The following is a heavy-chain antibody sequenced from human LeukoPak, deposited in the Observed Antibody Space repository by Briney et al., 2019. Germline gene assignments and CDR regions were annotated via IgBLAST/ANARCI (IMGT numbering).Heavy chain of an antibody. D-gene: IGHD3-22*01. CDR3: AKELIVGTMIVGRQFDY. CDR2: IWYDGSNK. J-gene: IGHJ4*02. Sequence: PGGSLRLSCAASGFTFSSYGMHWVRQAPGKGLEWVAVIWYDGSNKYYADSVKGRFTISRDNSKNTLYLQMNSLRAEDTAVYYCAKELIVGTMIVGRQFDYWGQGTLVTVSS. V-gene: IGHV3-33*06. CDR1: GFTFSSYG.